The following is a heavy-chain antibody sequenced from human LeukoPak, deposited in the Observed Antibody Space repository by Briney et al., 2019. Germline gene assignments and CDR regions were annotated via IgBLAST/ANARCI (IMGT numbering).Heavy chain of an antibody. V-gene: IGHV4-4*09. CDR2: IYTSGST. CDR3: ARQGGYDFWSGYNPLHFDY. CDR1: GVSISSYY. Sequence: SETLSLTCTVSGVSISSYYWSWLRQPPGKGLEWIGYIYTSGSTNYNPSLKSRVTISVDTSKNQFSLKLSSVTAADTAVYYCARQGGYDFWSGYNPLHFDYWGQGTLVTVSS. J-gene: IGHJ4*02. D-gene: IGHD3-3*01.